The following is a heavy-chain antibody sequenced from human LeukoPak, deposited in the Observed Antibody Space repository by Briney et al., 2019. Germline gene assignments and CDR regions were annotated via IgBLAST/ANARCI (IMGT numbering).Heavy chain of an antibody. Sequence: PGGSLRLSCAASGFTFRNYAMSWVRQAPGKGLEWVSAISGSGGSTYYADSVKGRFTISRDNSKNTLYLQMNSLRAEDTAVYYCANLKRPVVVVAANGFDYWGQGTLVTVSS. J-gene: IGHJ4*02. CDR3: ANLKRPVVVVAANGFDY. D-gene: IGHD2-15*01. V-gene: IGHV3-23*01. CDR2: ISGSGGST. CDR1: GFTFRNYA.